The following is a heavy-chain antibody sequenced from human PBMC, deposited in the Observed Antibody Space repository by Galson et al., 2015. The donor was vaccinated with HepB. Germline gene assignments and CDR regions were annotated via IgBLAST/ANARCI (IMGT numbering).Heavy chain of an antibody. CDR3: AKGDTYYYDSSGYFAPFDY. D-gene: IGHD3-22*01. CDR1: GLTFRSYA. V-gene: IGHV3-23*01. CDR2: ISGSGRST. J-gene: IGHJ4*02. Sequence: SLRLSCAASGLTFRSYAMSWVRQAPGKGLEWVSAISGSGRSTYYADSEKGRFTISRGNSKNTLYLQMNSLRAEDTAVYYCAKGDTYYYDSSGYFAPFDYWGQGALVTVSS.